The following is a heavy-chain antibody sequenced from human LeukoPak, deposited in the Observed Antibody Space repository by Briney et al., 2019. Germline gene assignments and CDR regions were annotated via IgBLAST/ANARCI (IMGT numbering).Heavy chain of an antibody. CDR3: ARGGLAVSGWSWFDP. J-gene: IGHJ5*02. Sequence: SETLSLTCGVYGGSFSDYFWTWIRQPPGKGLEWIGEIERGGSTVYSPTLKSRVTMSLDTSKIQFSLRLTSVTAADTAVYFCARGGLAVSGWSWFDPRGQGMLVTVSS. V-gene: IGHV4-34*01. CDR2: IERGGST. D-gene: IGHD6-13*01. CDR1: GGSFSDYF.